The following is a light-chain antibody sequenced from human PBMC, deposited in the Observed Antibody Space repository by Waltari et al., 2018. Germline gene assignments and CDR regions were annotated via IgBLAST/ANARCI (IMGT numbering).Light chain of an antibody. J-gene: IGKJ2*01. V-gene: IGKV3-20*01. CDR2: GAS. CDR3: HQCGNSPYT. Sequence: EIVLTQSPGTLSLSPGVRATLSCRACQSVSSNYLAWYQQKPGQAPRVLIYGASNRATGIPDRFSGSGSGTDFTLTISRLEPEDFAVYYCHQCGNSPYTFGQGTKLEI. CDR1: QSVSSNY.